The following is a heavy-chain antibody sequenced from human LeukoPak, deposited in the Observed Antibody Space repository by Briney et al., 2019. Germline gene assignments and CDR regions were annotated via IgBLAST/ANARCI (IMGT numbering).Heavy chain of an antibody. CDR1: GDSISGFF. CDR3: ARQVVGAKDDAIDF. J-gene: IGHJ3*01. D-gene: IGHD2-15*01. V-gene: IGHV4-59*01. CDR2: IRHTGRT. Sequence: SETLSLTCSVSGDSISGFFWTWIRQPPGRGLEWIGYIRHTGRTNCHPSLKSRVTISIDPSKSQFSLTLTSLTAADTAVYYCARQVVGAKDDAIDFWGQGTMVTVSS.